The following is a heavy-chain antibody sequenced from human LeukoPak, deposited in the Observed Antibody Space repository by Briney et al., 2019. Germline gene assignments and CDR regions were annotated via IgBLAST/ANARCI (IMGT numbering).Heavy chain of an antibody. Sequence: SETLSLTCTVSGGSISSSSYYWGWIRQPPGKGLEWIGSIYYSGSTHYNPSLKSRVTISVDTSNNQFSLKLSSVTAADTAVYYCARQPAYSSSWYQTDYYYGMDVWGQGTTVTVSS. D-gene: IGHD6-13*01. V-gene: IGHV4-39*01. J-gene: IGHJ6*02. CDR1: GGSISSSSYY. CDR2: IYYSGST. CDR3: ARQPAYSSSWYQTDYYYGMDV.